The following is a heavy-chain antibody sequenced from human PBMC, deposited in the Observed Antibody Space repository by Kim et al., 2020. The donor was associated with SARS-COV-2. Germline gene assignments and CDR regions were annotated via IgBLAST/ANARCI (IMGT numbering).Heavy chain of an antibody. Sequence: PSHKSRVTISVDTSKNQFSLKLSSVAAADTAVYYCAREAVTTDYYYGMDVWGQGTTVTVSS. V-gene: IGHV4-59*01. J-gene: IGHJ6*02. D-gene: IGHD4-17*01. CDR3: AREAVTTDYYYGMDV.